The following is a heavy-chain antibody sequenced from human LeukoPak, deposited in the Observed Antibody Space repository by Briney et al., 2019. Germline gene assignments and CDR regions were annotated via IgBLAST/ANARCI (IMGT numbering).Heavy chain of an antibody. D-gene: IGHD2-15*01. J-gene: IGHJ5*02. CDR3: ARELPRDHWFDP. Sequence: ASVKVSCKASGYTFSAYYIHWVRQAPGQGLEWMGWISAYNGNTNYAQKLQGRVTMTTDTSTSTAYMELRSLRSDDTAVYYCARELPRDHWFDPWGQGTLVTVSS. V-gene: IGHV1-18*01. CDR1: GYTFSAYY. CDR2: ISAYNGNT.